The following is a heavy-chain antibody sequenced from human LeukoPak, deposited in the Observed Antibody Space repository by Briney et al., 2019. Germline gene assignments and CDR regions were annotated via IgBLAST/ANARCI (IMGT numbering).Heavy chain of an antibody. CDR1: GGTFSSYA. Sequence: GASVKVSCKASGGTFSSYAISWVRQAPGQGLEWMGGIIPIFGTANYAQKFQGRVTITADESTSTAYMELSSLRSEDTAVYYCAKDLGSSPVDVDYWGQGTLVTVSS. D-gene: IGHD1-26*01. CDR2: IIPIFGTA. J-gene: IGHJ4*02. CDR3: AKDLGSSPVDVDY. V-gene: IGHV1-69*13.